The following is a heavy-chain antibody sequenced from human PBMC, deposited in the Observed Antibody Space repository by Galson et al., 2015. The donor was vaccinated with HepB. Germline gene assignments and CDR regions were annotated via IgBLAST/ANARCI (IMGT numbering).Heavy chain of an antibody. CDR1: GFTFTSSA. CDR3: AAAVRWLQFDYYYYYGMDV. CDR2: IVVGSGNT. V-gene: IGHV1-58*02. Sequence: SVTVSCKASGFTFTSSAMQWVRQARGQRLEWIGWIVVGSGNTNYAQKFQERVTITRDMSTSTAYMELSSLRSEDTAVYYCAAAVRWLQFDYYYYYGMDVWGQGTTVTVSS. D-gene: IGHD5-24*01. J-gene: IGHJ6*02.